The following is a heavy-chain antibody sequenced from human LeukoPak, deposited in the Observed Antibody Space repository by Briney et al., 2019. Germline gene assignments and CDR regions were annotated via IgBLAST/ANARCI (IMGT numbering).Heavy chain of an antibody. CDR1: GFTFSSYS. CDR3: ARARRGDYDTRIPTPLNWFDP. Sequence: GGSLRLSCAASGFTFSSYSMTWVRQGPGKGLEWVSSISSSSSYIYYADSVKGRFTISRDNAKNSLYLQMNSLRAEDTAVYYCARARRGDYDTRIPTPLNWFDPWGQGTLVTVSS. V-gene: IGHV3-21*01. J-gene: IGHJ5*02. CDR2: ISSSSSYI. D-gene: IGHD3-16*01.